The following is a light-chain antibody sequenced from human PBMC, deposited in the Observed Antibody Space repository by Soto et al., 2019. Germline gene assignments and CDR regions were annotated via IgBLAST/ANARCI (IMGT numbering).Light chain of an antibody. Sequence: QSALTQPASASGSPGQSVTISCTGTSSDVGAYNYVSWYQQHAGKAPKLVIYEVTKRPSGVPDRFSGSKSANTASLTVSGLQAEDEADYYCSSFASGNTWVFGGGTKHTVL. CDR3: SSFASGNTWV. V-gene: IGLV2-8*01. J-gene: IGLJ3*02. CDR2: EVT. CDR1: SSDVGAYNY.